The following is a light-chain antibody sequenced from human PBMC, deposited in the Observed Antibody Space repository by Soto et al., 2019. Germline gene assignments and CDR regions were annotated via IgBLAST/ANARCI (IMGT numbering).Light chain of an antibody. J-gene: IGLJ2*01. CDR1: SSDVGTYNR. CDR3: SSQADRSTLI. CDR2: DVS. V-gene: IGLV2-14*03. Sequence: QSALTQPASVSGSPGQSITISCTGTSSDVGTYNRVSWYQQHPGQAPRLMIYDVSNRPSGVSNRFSGSKSSNTASLIISGLQAEDEANYYCSSQADRSTLIFGGGTKVTVL.